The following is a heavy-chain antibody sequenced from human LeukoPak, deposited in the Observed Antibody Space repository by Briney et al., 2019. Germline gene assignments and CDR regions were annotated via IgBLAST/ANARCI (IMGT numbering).Heavy chain of an antibody. J-gene: IGHJ4*02. CDR1: GFTFSSYA. V-gene: IGHV3-48*04. Sequence: GGSLRLSCAASGFTFSSYAMNWVRQAPGKGLEWVSYISSSSSTIYYADSVKGRFTISRDNAKNSLYLQMNSLRAEDTAVYYCVRNWLRPSRYFDYWGQGTLVTVSS. CDR3: VRNWLRPSRYFDY. CDR2: ISSSSSTI. D-gene: IGHD5-12*01.